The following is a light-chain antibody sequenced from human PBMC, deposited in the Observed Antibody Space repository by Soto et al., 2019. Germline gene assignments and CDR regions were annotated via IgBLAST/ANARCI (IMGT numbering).Light chain of an antibody. Sequence: QSALTQPPSASGSPGQSVTISCTGTYSDVGGSNYVPWYQQHPGKAPKLVIYEVIQRPSGVPDRFSGSRSGNTASLTVSRVQAGDEADYYCSSILVGTNLKIFGGGAQLTVL. CDR2: EVI. V-gene: IGLV2-8*01. J-gene: IGLJ2*01. CDR3: SSILVGTNLKI. CDR1: YSDVGGSNY.